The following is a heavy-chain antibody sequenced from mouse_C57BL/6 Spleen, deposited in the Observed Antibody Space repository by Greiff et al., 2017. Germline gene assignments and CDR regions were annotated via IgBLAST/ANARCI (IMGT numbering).Heavy chain of an antibody. J-gene: IGHJ4*01. V-gene: IGHV1-4*01. D-gene: IGHD1-1*01. CDR1: GYTFTSYT. CDR2: INPSSGYT. CDR3: ARDYYGSRYYYAMDY. Sequence: QLKESGAELARPGASVKMSCKASGYTFTSYTMHWVKQRPGQGLEWIGYINPSSGYTKYNQKFKDKATLTADKSSSTAYMQLSSLTSEDSAVYYCARDYYGSRYYYAMDYWGQGTSVTVSS.